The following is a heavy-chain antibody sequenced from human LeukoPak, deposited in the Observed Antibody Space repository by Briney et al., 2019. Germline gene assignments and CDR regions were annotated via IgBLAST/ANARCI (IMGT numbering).Heavy chain of an antibody. CDR2: LHYGGST. CDR1: GGSISSSSYY. V-gene: IGHV4-39*01. J-gene: IGHJ4*02. D-gene: IGHD3-22*01. Sequence: PSETLSLTCTVSGGSISSSSYYWGWIRQPPGKGLEWIGSLHYGGSTYYNPSLKSRVTISVDTSKKQISLKQNSVTAADTAVYYCARLTFHYDGSGYYFDYWGQGTLVTVSP. CDR3: ARLTFHYDGSGYYFDY.